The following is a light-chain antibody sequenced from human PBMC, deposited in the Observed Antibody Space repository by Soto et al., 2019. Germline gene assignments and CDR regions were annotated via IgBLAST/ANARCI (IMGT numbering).Light chain of an antibody. CDR3: ATWDDSLNVVV. CDR2: SNN. CDR1: SSNIGSNS. Sequence: QSVLTQPPSASGTPGQRVSISCSGSSSNIGSNSVNWFQHLPGTAPKRLIYSNNQRPSGVPDRFSGSKSGASASLAISGLQSEDEADYYCATWDDSLNVVVFGGGTKLTVL. J-gene: IGLJ2*01. V-gene: IGLV1-44*01.